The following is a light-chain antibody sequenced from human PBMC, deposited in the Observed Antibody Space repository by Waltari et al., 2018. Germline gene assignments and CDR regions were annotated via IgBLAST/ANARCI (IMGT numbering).Light chain of an antibody. CDR3: SSHTSSSSWV. J-gene: IGLJ3*02. CDR1: SSDVGGYNY. Sequence: QSALTQPASVSGSPGQSITISCAGTSSDVGGYNYVSWYQQHPGNAPKLMIYDVSERPSGISNRFSGSKSGNTASLTISGLQAEDEADYYCSSHTSSSSWVFGGATKLTVL. CDR2: DVS. V-gene: IGLV2-14*01.